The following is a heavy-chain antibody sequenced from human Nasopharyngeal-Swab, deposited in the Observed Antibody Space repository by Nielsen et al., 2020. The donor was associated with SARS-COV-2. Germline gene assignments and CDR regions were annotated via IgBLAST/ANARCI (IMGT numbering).Heavy chain of an antibody. CDR1: GFSVRSYW. CDR3: AKDSGAGFCDGGSCFPTNH. V-gene: IGHV3-74*01. J-gene: IGHJ5*02. Sequence: GRSLRLSCAASGFSVRSYWMHWVRQAPGKGLVWVSCINSDGTTTRYADSVKGRFTVSRDNAKNTLYLEMNSLRADDTAVYYCAKDSGAGFCDGGSCFPTNHWGQGTLVTVSS. CDR2: INSDGTTT. D-gene: IGHD2-15*01.